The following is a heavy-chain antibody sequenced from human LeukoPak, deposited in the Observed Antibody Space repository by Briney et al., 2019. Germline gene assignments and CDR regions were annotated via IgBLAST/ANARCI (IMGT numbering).Heavy chain of an antibody. J-gene: IGHJ5*02. CDR3: ARDGSSWPTEGWFDP. V-gene: IGHV1-69*13. Sequence: SVKVSCKASGGTFSSYAISWVRQAPGQGLEWMGGIIPIFGTANYAQKFQGRVTITADESTSTAYMELSSLRSEDTAVYYCARDGSSWPTEGWFDPWGQGTLVTVSS. D-gene: IGHD6-13*01. CDR1: GGTFSSYA. CDR2: IIPIFGTA.